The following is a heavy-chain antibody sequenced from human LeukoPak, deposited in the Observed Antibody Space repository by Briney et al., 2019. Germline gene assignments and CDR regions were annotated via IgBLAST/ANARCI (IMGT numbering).Heavy chain of an antibody. D-gene: IGHD1-26*01. V-gene: IGHV4-61*02. CDR1: GGSISSGSYY. J-gene: IGHJ4*02. CDR2: IYTSGST. CDR3: ARELLTYFFDY. Sequence: SETLSLTCTVSGGSISSGSYYWSWIRQPAGKGLEWIGRIYTSGSTNYNPSLKSRVTISVDTSKNQFSLKLSSVTAADTAVYYCARELLTYFFDYWGQGALVTVSS.